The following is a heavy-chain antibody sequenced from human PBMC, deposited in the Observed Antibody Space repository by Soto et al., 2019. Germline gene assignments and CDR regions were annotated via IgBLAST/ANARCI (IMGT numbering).Heavy chain of an antibody. CDR3: ARDSADIGDY. Sequence: GSLILSCAASGFTFSSYSMNWVRQAPGKGLEWVSSISSSSSYIYYADSVKGRFTISRDNAKNSLYLQMNSLRAEDTAVYYCARDSADIGDYWGHGTLVPVSP. CDR2: ISSSSSYI. CDR1: GFTFSSYS. D-gene: IGHD2-15*01. V-gene: IGHV3-21*01. J-gene: IGHJ4*01.